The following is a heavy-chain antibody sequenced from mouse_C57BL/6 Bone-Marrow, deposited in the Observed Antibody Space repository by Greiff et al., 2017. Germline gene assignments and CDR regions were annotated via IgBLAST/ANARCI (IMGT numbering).Heavy chain of an antibody. CDR2: IYPRSGNT. J-gene: IGHJ3*01. D-gene: IGHD2-2*01. CDR1: GYTFTSYG. V-gene: IGHV1-81*01. Sequence: LVESGAELARPGASVKLSCKASGYTFTSYGISWVKQRTGQGLEWIGEIYPRSGNTYYNEKFKGKATLTADKSSSTAYMELRSLTSEDSAVXFCARALGYGTWFAYWGQGTLVTVSA. CDR3: ARALGYGTWFAY.